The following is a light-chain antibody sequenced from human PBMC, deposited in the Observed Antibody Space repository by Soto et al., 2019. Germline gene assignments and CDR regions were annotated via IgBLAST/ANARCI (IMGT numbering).Light chain of an antibody. J-gene: IGLJ1*01. CDR3: SSYAGSNKNV. CDR1: SSDVGGYNY. V-gene: IGLV2-8*01. Sequence: QSALTQPPSASGSPGQSVTISCTGTSSDVGGYNYVSWYQQHPGKAPKLMIDEVSKRPSGVPDRFSGSKSRNTASLTVSGLQAEDEADYYCSSYAGSNKNVFGTGTNVTVL. CDR2: EVS.